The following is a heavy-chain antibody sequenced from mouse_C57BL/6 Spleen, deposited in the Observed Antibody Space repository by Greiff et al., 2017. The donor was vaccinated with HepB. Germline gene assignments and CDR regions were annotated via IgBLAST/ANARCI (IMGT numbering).Heavy chain of an antibody. V-gene: IGHV5-4*01. J-gene: IGHJ1*03. D-gene: IGHD3-3*01. Sequence: EVKLVESGGGLMKPGGSLKLSCEASGFTFSSYAMSWVRQNPEKRLEWVATISDGGGNTYYPDKVKGRITLSRDDAKNNLYLQMSHLKSEDTAMYYCARDRGRVFWYFDVWGTGTTVTVSS. CDR1: GFTFSSYA. CDR2: ISDGGGNT. CDR3: ARDRGRVFWYFDV.